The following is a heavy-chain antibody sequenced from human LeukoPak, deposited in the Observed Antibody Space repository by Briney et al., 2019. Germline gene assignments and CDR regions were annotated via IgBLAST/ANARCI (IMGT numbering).Heavy chain of an antibody. D-gene: IGHD2-2*01. Sequence: ASVKVSCKASGYTLTSYDISWVRQATGQGLEWMGWMNPNSGNTGYAQKFQGRVTMTRNTSISTAYMELSSLRSEDTAVYYCARGKYCSSTSCYADPFDPWGQGTLVTVSS. J-gene: IGHJ5*02. CDR3: ARGKYCSSTSCYADPFDP. CDR1: GYTLTSYD. V-gene: IGHV1-8*01. CDR2: MNPNSGNT.